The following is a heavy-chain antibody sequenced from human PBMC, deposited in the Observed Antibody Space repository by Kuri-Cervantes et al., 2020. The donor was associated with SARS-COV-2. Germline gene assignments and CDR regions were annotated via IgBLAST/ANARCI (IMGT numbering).Heavy chain of an antibody. CDR1: GFSFDDYA. Sequence: GGSLRLSCAASGFSFDDYAMHWVRQAPGKGLEWVSGLSWSSGKIGYADSVKGRFTISRDNSKNTFYLQMNSLRAEDTAVYYCAKDALSWVGELLSLYYYYMDVWGKGTTVTVSS. CDR2: LSWSSGKI. V-gene: IGHV3-9*01. D-gene: IGHD3-10*01. J-gene: IGHJ6*03. CDR3: AKDALSWVGELLSLYYYYMDV.